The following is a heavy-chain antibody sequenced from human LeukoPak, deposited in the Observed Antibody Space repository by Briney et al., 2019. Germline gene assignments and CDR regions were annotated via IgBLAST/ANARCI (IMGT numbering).Heavy chain of an antibody. CDR2: ISSSTSTI. CDR1: GFTFSTYS. D-gene: IGHD5-24*01. V-gene: IGHV3-48*01. Sequence: GGSLRLSCAASGFTFSTYSMNWVRQAPGKGLELVSYISSSTSTIYYADSVKGRVTISRDNAKNSMYLQMKSLRAEHTAVYYCARVLPYAYTNRFDRWGQGTLVTASS. J-gene: IGHJ5*02. CDR3: ARVLPYAYTNRFDR.